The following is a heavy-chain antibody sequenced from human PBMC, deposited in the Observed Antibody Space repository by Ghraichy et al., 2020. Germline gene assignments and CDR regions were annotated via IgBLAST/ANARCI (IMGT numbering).Heavy chain of an antibody. CDR2: SNDSGRT. Sequence: SQTLSLTCAIYGGSFHYYYWSWIRQPPGKGLEWIGESNDSGRTNYNPSLKSRVTISVDTSRNQFSLKLTSVTAADTAVYYCARSRNYGEYYYYYMDVWGKGTPVTVSS. CDR1: GGSFHYYY. D-gene: IGHD4-11*01. J-gene: IGHJ6*03. CDR3: ARSRNYGEYYYYYMDV. V-gene: IGHV4-34*01.